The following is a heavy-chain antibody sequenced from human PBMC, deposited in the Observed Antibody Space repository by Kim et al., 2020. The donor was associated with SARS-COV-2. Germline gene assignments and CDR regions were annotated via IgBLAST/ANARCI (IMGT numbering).Heavy chain of an antibody. V-gene: IGHV3-30*07. CDR3: AVDYGDYEGYYYDYGMDV. D-gene: IGHD4-17*01. J-gene: IGHJ6*02. Sequence: KGRFTISRDKSKNTLYLQMNSQRAEDTAVYYCAVDYGDYEGYYYDYGMDVWGQGTTVTVSS.